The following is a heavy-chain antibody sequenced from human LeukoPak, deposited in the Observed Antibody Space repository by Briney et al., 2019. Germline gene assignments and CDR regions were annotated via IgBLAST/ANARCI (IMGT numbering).Heavy chain of an antibody. Sequence: GGSLRLSCAASGFTFSSYWMHWVRQAPGKGLVWVSRINSDGSSTSYADSVKGRFTISRDNAKNTLYLQMNSLRAEDTAVYYCAKDRDYYGSGSYLTPGDYWGQGTLVTVSS. D-gene: IGHD3-10*01. CDR3: AKDRDYYGSGSYLTPGDY. CDR1: GFTFSSYW. J-gene: IGHJ4*02. CDR2: INSDGSST. V-gene: IGHV3-74*01.